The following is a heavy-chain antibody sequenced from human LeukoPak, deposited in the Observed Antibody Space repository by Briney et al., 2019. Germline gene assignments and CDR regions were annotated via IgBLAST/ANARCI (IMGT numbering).Heavy chain of an antibody. CDR1: GFTFRNYL. D-gene: IGHD6-13*01. V-gene: IGHV3-48*01. CDR3: ARDGYSSSWGTLNFDC. J-gene: IGHJ4*02. Sequence: GGSLRLSCAASGFTFRNYLMNWVRQAPGKGLEWVSFISSTGGTIYYADSVKGRFTISRGNSKNTLYLQMNSLRAEDTAVYYCARDGYSSSWGTLNFDCWGQGTLVTVSS. CDR2: ISSTGGTI.